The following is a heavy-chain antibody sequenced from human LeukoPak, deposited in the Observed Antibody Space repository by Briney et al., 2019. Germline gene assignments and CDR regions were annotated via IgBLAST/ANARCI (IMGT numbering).Heavy chain of an antibody. Sequence: ASVKVSCKASGYTFTSYDINWVRQATGQGLEWMGWLNPNSGNTGYAQKFQGSVTMTRNTSISTAYMELSSLRSEDTAVYYCARGGRYCSGGSCYENWGQGTLVTVSS. J-gene: IGHJ4*02. V-gene: IGHV1-8*01. CDR1: GYTFTSYD. D-gene: IGHD2-15*01. CDR3: ARGGRYCSGGSCYEN. CDR2: LNPNSGNT.